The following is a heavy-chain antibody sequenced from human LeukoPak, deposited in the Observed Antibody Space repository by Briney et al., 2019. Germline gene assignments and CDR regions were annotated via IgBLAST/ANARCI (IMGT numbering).Heavy chain of an antibody. CDR3: ATAGLFSACNSSGGDAFDI. V-gene: IGHV1-24*01. Sequence: GASVKVSCKVSGYTLAELSMHWVRQAPGKGLEWMGGLDPEDGETIYAQKFQGRVTMTEDTSTDTAYVELSSLRSEDTAVFYCATAGLFSACNSSGGDAFDIWGQGTMVTVSS. J-gene: IGHJ3*02. CDR2: LDPEDGET. D-gene: IGHD3-22*01. CDR1: GYTLAELS.